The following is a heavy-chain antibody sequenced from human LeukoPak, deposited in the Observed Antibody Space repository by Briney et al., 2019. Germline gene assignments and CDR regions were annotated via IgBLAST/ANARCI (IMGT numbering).Heavy chain of an antibody. CDR3: ARDRGTSGSYFDY. CDR2: IKTDGSEI. Sequence: GGSLRLSCAASGFTFSANWMSWVRQAPGKGLEWVANIKTDGSEIYYVDSVKGRFTISRDNAKNSLYLQMNSLRAEDTAVYYCARDRGTSGSYFDYWGQGTLVTVSS. J-gene: IGHJ4*02. CDR1: GFTFSANW. D-gene: IGHD1-26*01. V-gene: IGHV3-7*01.